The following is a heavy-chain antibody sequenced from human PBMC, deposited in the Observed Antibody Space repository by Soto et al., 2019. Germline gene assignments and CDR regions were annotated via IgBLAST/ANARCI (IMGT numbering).Heavy chain of an antibody. J-gene: IGHJ4*02. CDR3: AIPSIAARRAPYYFDY. CDR2: INHSGST. CDR1: GGSFSGYY. Sequence: QVQLQQWGAGLLKPSETLSLTCAVYGGSFSGYYWSWIRQPPGKGLEWIGEINHSGSTNYNPSLKSRVTISVDTSKNQFSLKLSSVTAADTAVYYCAIPSIAARRAPYYFDYWGQGTLVTVSS. V-gene: IGHV4-34*01. D-gene: IGHD6-6*01.